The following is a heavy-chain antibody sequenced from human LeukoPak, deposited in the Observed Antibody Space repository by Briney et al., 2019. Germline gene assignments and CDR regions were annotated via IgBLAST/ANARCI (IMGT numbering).Heavy chain of an antibody. CDR1: DGSIKTNYW. Sequence: SETLSLTCTVSDGSIKTNYWWTWVRQPPGKGLEWIGETWHSGSSTNYNPSLKSRVTISVHKPNSQLSLKLTSVTAADTAIYYCARGNEYTWWQWSQGTLVTVSS. D-gene: IGHD2-15*01. CDR2: TWHSGSST. J-gene: IGHJ4*02. CDR3: ARGNEYTWWQ. V-gene: IGHV4-4*02.